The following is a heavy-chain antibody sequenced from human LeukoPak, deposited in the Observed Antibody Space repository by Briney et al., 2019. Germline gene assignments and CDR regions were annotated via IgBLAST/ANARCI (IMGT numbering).Heavy chain of an antibody. CDR1: GFPFSSYW. CDR2: IKQDGSKK. Sequence: GGSLRLSCVASGFPFSSYWMTWVRQAPGKGLEWVANIKQDGSKKSYVDSVKGRFTISRDNAKNSLYLQMNSLGAEDTAIYYCTRVGYIDEGIDYWGQGALVTVSS. J-gene: IGHJ4*02. V-gene: IGHV3-7*04. D-gene: IGHD5-24*01. CDR3: TRVGYIDEGIDY.